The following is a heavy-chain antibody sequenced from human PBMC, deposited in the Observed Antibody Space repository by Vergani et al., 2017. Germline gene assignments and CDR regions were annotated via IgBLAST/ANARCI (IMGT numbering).Heavy chain of an antibody. CDR3: ARVWNWNYARKVLTDYYGMDV. CDR1: GYTFTSYY. J-gene: IGHJ6*02. D-gene: IGHD1-7*01. CDR2: INPSGGST. V-gene: IGHV1-46*01. Sequence: QVQLVQSGAEVKKPGASVKVSCKASGYTFTSYYMHWVRQAPGQGLEWMGIINPSGGSTSYAQKFQGRVTMTRDTSTSTVYMELSSLRSEDTAVYYCARVWNWNYARKVLTDYYGMDVWGQGTTVTVSS.